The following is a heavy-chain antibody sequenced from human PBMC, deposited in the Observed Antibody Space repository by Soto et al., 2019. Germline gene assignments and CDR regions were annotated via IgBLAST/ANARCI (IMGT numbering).Heavy chain of an antibody. J-gene: IGHJ2*01. CDR1: GGSISSGDYY. CDR3: ASDMEGRIFGEGRGGCYFDL. D-gene: IGHD3-3*01. V-gene: IGHV4-30-4*01. CDR2: IYYSGST. Sequence: QVQLQESGPGLVKPSQTLSLTCTVSGGSISSGDYYWSWIRQPPGKGLEWIGYIYYSGSTYYNPSLQRGVTISVDTSKNRFSRKVGSVPAADTAVYYCASDMEGRIFGEGRGGCYFDLWGRGTLVTVSS.